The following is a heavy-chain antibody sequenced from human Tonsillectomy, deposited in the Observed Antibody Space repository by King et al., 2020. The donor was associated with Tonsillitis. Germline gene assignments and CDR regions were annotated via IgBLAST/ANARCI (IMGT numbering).Heavy chain of an antibody. CDR1: GYTFTSYG. CDR3: ARDLGEEEMTTFDY. J-gene: IGHJ4*02. D-gene: IGHD5-24*01. Sequence: QLVQSGAEVKKPGASVKVSCKASGYTFTSYGISWVRQAPGQGLEWMGGMSGYNGNTNYAQKLQGRVTMTTDTSTRTAYMELRSLRSDDTAVYYCARDLGEEEMTTFDYWGQGSLVTVSS. V-gene: IGHV1-18*01. CDR2: MSGYNGNT.